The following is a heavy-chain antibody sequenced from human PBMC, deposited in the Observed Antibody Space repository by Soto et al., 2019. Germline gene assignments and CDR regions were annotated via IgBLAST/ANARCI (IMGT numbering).Heavy chain of an antibody. D-gene: IGHD3-10*02. CDR3: TIVRVADSALDH. J-gene: IGHJ4*02. CDR1: GFIFSNNG. CDR2: MSYDGSDT. V-gene: IGHV3-30*02. Sequence: PGGSLRLSCVGSGFIFSNNGMHWVRQTPGKGLEWVAFMSYDGSDTFYADSVRGRFTTSRDNSKNTLFLHMSNLRAEDTAMHYCTIVRVADSALDHWGQGTLVTVSS.